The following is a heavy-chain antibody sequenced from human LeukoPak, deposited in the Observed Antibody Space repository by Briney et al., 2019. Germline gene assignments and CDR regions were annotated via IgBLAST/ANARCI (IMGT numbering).Heavy chain of an antibody. CDR3: AKMTTVTTGGVYYYYYMDV. V-gene: IGHV1-18*01. D-gene: IGHD4-17*01. Sequence: ASVKVSCKASGYTFTSYGISWVRQAPGQGLEWMGWISAYNGNTNYAQKPQGRVTMTTDTSTSTAYMELRSLRSDDTAVYYCAKMTTVTTGGVYYYYYMDVWGKGTTVTVSS. J-gene: IGHJ6*03. CDR2: ISAYNGNT. CDR1: GYTFTSYG.